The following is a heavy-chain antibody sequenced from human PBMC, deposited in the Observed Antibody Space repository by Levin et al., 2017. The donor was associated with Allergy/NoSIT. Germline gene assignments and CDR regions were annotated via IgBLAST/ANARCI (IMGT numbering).Heavy chain of an antibody. J-gene: IGHJ6*02. Sequence: GESLKISCAASGFTFSSYSMNWVRQAPGKGLEWVSSISCSSSYIYYADSVKGRFTISRDNAKNSLYLQMNSLRAEDTAVYYCASLMPWSGYEAEAYYYYGMDVWGQGTTVTVSS. D-gene: IGHD3-3*01. V-gene: IGHV3-21*01. CDR2: ISCSSSYI. CDR3: ASLMPWSGYEAEAYYYYGMDV. CDR1: GFTFSSYS.